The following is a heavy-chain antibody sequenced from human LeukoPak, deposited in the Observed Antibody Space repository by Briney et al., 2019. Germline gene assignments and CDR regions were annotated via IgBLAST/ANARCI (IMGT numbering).Heavy chain of an antibody. V-gene: IGHV4-34*01. CDR1: GGSFSGYY. CDR2: INHSGST. D-gene: IGHD6-19*01. J-gene: IGHJ4*02. CDR3: ASSLAVAGIDY. Sequence: PSETLSLTCDVYGGSFSGYYWSWIRQPPGKGLEWIGEINHSGSTNYNPSLKSRVTISVDTSKNQFSLKLSSVTAADTAVYYCASSLAVAGIDYWGQGTLVTVSS.